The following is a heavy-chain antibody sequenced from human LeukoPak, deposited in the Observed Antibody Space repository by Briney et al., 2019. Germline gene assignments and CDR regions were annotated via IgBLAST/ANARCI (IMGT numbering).Heavy chain of an antibody. Sequence: ASVKVSCKASGYTFTGYHMHWVRQAPGQGLEWMGRINPNSGDTNYAQKFQGRVTMTRDTSISTAYVELSGLRSDDTAVYYCARDYCSSTSCLFDYWGQGTLVTVSS. D-gene: IGHD2-2*01. J-gene: IGHJ4*02. V-gene: IGHV1-2*06. CDR2: INPNSGDT. CDR3: ARDYCSSTSCLFDY. CDR1: GYTFTGYH.